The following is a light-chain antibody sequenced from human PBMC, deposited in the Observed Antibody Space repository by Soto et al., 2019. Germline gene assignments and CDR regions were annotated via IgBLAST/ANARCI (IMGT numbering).Light chain of an antibody. J-gene: IGLJ1*01. CDR2: EVS. V-gene: IGLV2-14*03. Sequence: QSVLTQPASVSGSPGQSIAISCTGTSSDVGAYDYVSWYQQHPDKAPKLMIYEVSNRPSGVSNRFSGSKSVNTATLTISGLQAQDEADYYCSSYTTSNPRVFGTGTKLTVL. CDR3: SSYTTSNPRV. CDR1: SSDVGAYDY.